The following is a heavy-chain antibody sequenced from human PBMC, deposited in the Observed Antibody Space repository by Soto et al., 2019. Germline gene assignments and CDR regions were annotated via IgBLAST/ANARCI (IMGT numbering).Heavy chain of an antibody. CDR1: GFTFSSYG. V-gene: IGHV3-33*01. D-gene: IGHD2-2*01. Sequence: QVQLVESGGGVVQPGRSPRLSCAASGFTFSSYGMHWVRQAPGKGLEWVAVIWYDGSNKYYADSVKGRFTISRDNSKNTLYLQMNSLRAEDTAVYYCARDQDIVVVPAAFYYYYGMDVWGQGTTVTVSS. CDR3: ARDQDIVVVPAAFYYYYGMDV. J-gene: IGHJ6*02. CDR2: IWYDGSNK.